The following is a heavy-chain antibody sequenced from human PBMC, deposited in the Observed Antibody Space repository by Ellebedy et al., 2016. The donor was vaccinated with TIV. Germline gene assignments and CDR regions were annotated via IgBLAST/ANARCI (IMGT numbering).Heavy chain of an antibody. Sequence: LRLXXIASGVSINTDAYYWSCIRPTPGKGLEWTGYIYFSGRTYYNPSLRSRLTISLDTSKNQFSLQMSSVTAADTAVYYCVREIHCYASSGRIIWGQGTLVTVSS. V-gene: IGHV4-30-4*01. CDR3: VREIHCYASSGRII. CDR2: IYFSGRT. CDR1: GVSINTDAYY. J-gene: IGHJ4*02. D-gene: IGHD3-22*01.